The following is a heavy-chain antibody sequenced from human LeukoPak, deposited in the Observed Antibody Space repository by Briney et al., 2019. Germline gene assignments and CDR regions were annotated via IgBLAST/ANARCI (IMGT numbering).Heavy chain of an antibody. CDR3: TTTYGGNWYYFDY. Sequence: GGSLRLSCAASGFTFSNAWMNWVRRAPGKGLEWVGRIKSKTDGGTTDYAAPVKGRFTISRDDSKNTLYLQMNSLKTEDTAVYYCTTTYGGNWYYFDYWGQGTLVTVSS. V-gene: IGHV3-15*07. CDR1: GFTFSNAW. CDR2: IKSKTDGGTT. D-gene: IGHD4-23*01. J-gene: IGHJ4*02.